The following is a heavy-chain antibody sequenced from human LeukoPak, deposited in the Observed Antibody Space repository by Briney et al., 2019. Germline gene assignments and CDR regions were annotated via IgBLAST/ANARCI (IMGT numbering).Heavy chain of an antibody. CDR3: ARPGIWFGCMDV. CDR1: GYTFTGYY. D-gene: IGHD3-10*01. CDR2: INPNSGGT. V-gene: IGHV1-2*02. J-gene: IGHJ6*02. Sequence: ASVKVSCKASGYTFTGYYMHWVRQAPGQGVEWMGWINPNSGGTNYAQKFQGRVTMTRDTSISTAYMELSRLRSDDTAVYYCARPGIWFGCMDVWGQGTTVTVSS.